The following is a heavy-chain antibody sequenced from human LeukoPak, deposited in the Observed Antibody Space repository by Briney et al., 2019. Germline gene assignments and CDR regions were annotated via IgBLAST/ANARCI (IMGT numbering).Heavy chain of an antibody. CDR3: ARDLQENGMDV. D-gene: IGHD4-11*01. V-gene: IGHV3-30-3*01. CDR1: GFTFSSYA. CDR2: ISYDGSNK. Sequence: GGSLRLSCAASGFTFSSYAMHWVRQAPAKGLEWVAVISYDGSNKYYADSVKGRFTISRDNSKNTLYLQMNSLRAEDTAVYYCARDLQENGMDVWGQGTTVTVSS. J-gene: IGHJ6*02.